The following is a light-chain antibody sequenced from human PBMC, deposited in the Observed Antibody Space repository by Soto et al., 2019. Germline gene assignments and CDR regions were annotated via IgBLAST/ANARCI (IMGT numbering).Light chain of an antibody. J-gene: IGKJ2*02. Sequence: DLQMTQSPSSLSASVGDRVSITCQTSDIISNYLNWYQQKPGEAPRLLIYAASTLQSGVPSRFSGSGSGTEFTLTSTSLQPEDFATYYCQQGYTTPRTFGQGTKLEI. V-gene: IGKV1-39*01. CDR3: QQGYTTPRT. CDR2: AAS. CDR1: DIISNY.